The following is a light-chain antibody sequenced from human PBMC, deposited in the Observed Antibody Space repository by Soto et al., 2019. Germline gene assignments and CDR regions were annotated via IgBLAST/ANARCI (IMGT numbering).Light chain of an antibody. CDR3: QQYYSTPPT. J-gene: IGKJ4*01. CDR1: QSVLYSSTNNNY. V-gene: IGKV4-1*01. CDR2: WAS. Sequence: DIVMTQSPDSLAVSLGERATINCKSTQSVLYSSTNNNYLAWYQQKPGHPPRLLIYWASTRESGVPDRFSGSGSVTDFTLTISSLQAEDVAVYYCQQYYSTPPTFGGGTKVEIK.